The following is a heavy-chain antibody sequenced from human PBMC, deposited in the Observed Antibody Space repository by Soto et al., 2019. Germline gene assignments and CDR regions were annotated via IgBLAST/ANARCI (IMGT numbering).Heavy chain of an antibody. Sequence: KVSCKASGGTFSSYAISWVRQAPGQGLEWMGGIIPIFGTANYAQKFQGRVTITADESTSTAYMELSSLRSEDTAVYYCARGLYSSSWYKWFDPWGQGTLVTVSS. J-gene: IGHJ5*02. D-gene: IGHD6-13*01. CDR1: GGTFSSYA. V-gene: IGHV1-69*01. CDR3: ARGLYSSSWYKWFDP. CDR2: IIPIFGTA.